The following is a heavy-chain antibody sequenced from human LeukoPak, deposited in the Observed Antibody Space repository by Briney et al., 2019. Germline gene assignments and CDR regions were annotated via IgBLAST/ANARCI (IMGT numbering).Heavy chain of an antibody. CDR2: IYNAVT. V-gene: IGHV3-53*01. CDR3: ARLRGNTMVEY. Sequence: GGSLRLSCTASGFAVSNNCMSWVRQAPGKGLEWVSLIYNAVTYADSVKGRFTIFRDDSKNTLNLQMNSLRADDTAVYYCARLRGNTMVEYWGQGTLVTVSS. J-gene: IGHJ4*02. CDR1: GFAVSNNC. D-gene: IGHD3-10*01.